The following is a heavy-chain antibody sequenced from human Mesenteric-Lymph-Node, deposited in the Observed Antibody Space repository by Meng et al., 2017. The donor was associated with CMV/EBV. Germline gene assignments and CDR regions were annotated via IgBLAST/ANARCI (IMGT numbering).Heavy chain of an antibody. CDR3: ARDHGDYFDY. Sequence: TCTVSAGSISSGAYYWSWIRQHPGKGLEWIGYIYYSGSTYYNPSLKSRVTISVDTSKNQFSLKLNSVTAADTAVYYCARDHGDYFDYWCQGTLVTVSS. CDR1: AGSISSGAYY. J-gene: IGHJ4*02. D-gene: IGHD4-17*01. V-gene: IGHV4-31*03. CDR2: IYYSGST.